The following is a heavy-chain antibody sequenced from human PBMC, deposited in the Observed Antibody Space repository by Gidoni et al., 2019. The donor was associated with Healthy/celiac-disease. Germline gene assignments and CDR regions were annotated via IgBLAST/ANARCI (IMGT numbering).Heavy chain of an antibody. D-gene: IGHD6-19*01. CDR1: GFTLSSHS. V-gene: IGHV3-21*01. CDR2: ISSISRYI. CDR3: ARLGIAVAGTYYYYYGMDV. Sequence: QLVESGGGLVKPGGSLRLPCAAAGFTLSSHSMHWVRQDPGKGLEGVSSISSISRYIYYADSVKGRFTIARDNAKNSLYLQMNSLSAEDTAVYYCARLGIAVAGTYYYYYGMDVWGQGTTVTVSS. J-gene: IGHJ6*02.